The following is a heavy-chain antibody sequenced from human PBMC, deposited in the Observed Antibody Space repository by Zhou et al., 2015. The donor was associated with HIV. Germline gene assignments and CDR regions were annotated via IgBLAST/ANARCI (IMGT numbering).Heavy chain of an antibody. D-gene: IGHD3-22*01. CDR2: ITPMFDIK. J-gene: IGHJ3*02. V-gene: IGHV1-69*17. CDR1: GGTFSGSD. Sequence: QVQLVQSGTEVKKPGSSVKVSCKTSGGTFSGSDMSWVRQAPGQGLEWMGGITPMFDIKNYAQRFRARLNISVDQSTSTAYMELSSLTSEDAAIYFCARSSVNHDYAFDIWGQGTKVIVSS. CDR3: ARSSVNHDYAFDI.